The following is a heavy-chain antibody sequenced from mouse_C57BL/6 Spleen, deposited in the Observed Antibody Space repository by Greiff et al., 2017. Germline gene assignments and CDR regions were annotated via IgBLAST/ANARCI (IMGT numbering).Heavy chain of an antibody. J-gene: IGHJ4*01. CDR1: GYTFTTYP. CDR3: ARSRLGQGYYYAMDY. CDR2: FHPYNDDT. V-gene: IGHV1-47*01. D-gene: IGHD4-1*01. Sequence: QVQLKESGAELVKPGASVKMSCKASGYTFTTYPIEWMKQNHGKSLEWIGNFHPYNDDTKYNEKFKGKATLTVEKSSSTVYLELSRLTSDDSAVYYCARSRLGQGYYYAMDYWGQGTSVTVSS.